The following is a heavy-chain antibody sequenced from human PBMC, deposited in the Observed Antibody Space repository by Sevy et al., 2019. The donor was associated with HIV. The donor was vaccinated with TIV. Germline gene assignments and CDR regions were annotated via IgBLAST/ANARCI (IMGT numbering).Heavy chain of an antibody. CDR2: IYHSGST. CDR3: ARQAGNWFDP. V-gene: IGHV4-38-2*01. Sequence: SDTLSLTCAVSGYSISSGYYWGWIRQPPGKGLEWIGSIYHSGSTYYNPSLKSRVTISVDTSKNQFSLKLSSVTAADTAVYYCARQAGNWFDPWGQGTLVTVSS. J-gene: IGHJ5*02. CDR1: GYSISSGYY.